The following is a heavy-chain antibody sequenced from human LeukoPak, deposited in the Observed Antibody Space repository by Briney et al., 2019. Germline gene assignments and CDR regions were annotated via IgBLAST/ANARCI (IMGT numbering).Heavy chain of an antibody. CDR1: GFNFDDYA. CDR3: ARLTGAASGTYYFDY. D-gene: IGHD3-10*01. Sequence: PGGSLRLSCAASGFNFDDYAMYWVRQAPGKGLEWVSGISWNSRIIDYADSVKGRFTISRDNAKRSLYLQMDSLRTEDTAFYYCARLTGAASGTYYFDYWGQGTLVTVSS. V-gene: IGHV3-9*01. CDR2: ISWNSRII. J-gene: IGHJ4*02.